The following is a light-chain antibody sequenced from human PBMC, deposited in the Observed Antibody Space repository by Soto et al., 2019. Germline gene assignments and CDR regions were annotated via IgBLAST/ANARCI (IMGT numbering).Light chain of an antibody. V-gene: IGKV3-15*01. CDR1: QTVSRN. J-gene: IGKJ5*01. CDR3: QQHNNWPPIT. Sequence: EIVLAQVPAPPSVLSGEKAHLSWRASQTVSRNLAWYQQRPGQAPRLLIYDISNRAAGVPARFSGSGSGTEFTLTISSLQSEDFAVYYCQQHNNWPPITFGQGTQLEIK. CDR2: DIS.